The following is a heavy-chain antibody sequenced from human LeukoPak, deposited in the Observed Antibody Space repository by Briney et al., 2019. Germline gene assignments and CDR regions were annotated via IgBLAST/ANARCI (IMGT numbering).Heavy chain of an antibody. J-gene: IGHJ4*02. CDR3: ARAHQYYYGSGSSSYFDY. CDR1: GGTFSSYA. V-gene: IGHV1-69*01. CDR2: IIPIFGTA. Sequence: SVKVSCKASGGTFSSYAISWVRQAPGQGLEWMGGIIPIFGTANYAQEFQGRVTITADESTSTAYMELSSLRSEDTAVYYCARAHQYYYGSGSSSYFDYWGQGTLVTVSS. D-gene: IGHD3-10*01.